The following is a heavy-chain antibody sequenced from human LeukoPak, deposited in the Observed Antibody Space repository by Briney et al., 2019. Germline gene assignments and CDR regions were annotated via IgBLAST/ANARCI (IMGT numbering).Heavy chain of an antibody. CDR1: GYTFTSCG. V-gene: IGHV1-18*01. D-gene: IGHD3-3*01. CDR2: ISAYNGNT. Sequence: ASVKVSCKASGYTFTSCGIRWVRQAPGQGLEWMGWISAYNGNTNYAQKLQGRVTMTTDTSTSTAYMELRSLRSDDTAVYYCARTGLGGEWLNLDWFDPWGQGTLVTVSS. CDR3: ARTGLGGEWLNLDWFDP. J-gene: IGHJ5*02.